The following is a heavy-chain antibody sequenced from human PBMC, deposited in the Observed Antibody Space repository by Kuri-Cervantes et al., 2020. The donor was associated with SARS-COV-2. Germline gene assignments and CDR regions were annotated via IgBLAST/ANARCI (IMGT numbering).Heavy chain of an antibody. CDR1: GYSISSGYY. CDR2: IYHSGST. V-gene: IGHV4-38-2*02. Sequence: AETLCLTCTVSGYSISSGYYWGWSRQPPGKGLEWIGSIYHSGSTYYNPSLKSRVTISVDTSKNQFSLKLSSVTAADTGVYYWARGGGWFEPWGQGTLVTVSS. CDR3: ARGGGWFEP. D-gene: IGHD3-16*01. J-gene: IGHJ5*02.